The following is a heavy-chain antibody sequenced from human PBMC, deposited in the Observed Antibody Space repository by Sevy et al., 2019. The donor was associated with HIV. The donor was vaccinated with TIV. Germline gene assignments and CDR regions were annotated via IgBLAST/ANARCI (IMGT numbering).Heavy chain of an antibody. CDR1: GYTFTDYY. V-gene: IGHV1-2*02. J-gene: IGHJ5*02. Sequence: ASVKVSCKASGYTFTDYYMHWVRQAPGQGLEWMGWIKPNSGGTKYAQKFQDRVTMTRDTSISTANMGLSSLRSDDTAVYYCARAPGGYCSAGSCPWFNPWGQGTLVTVSS. D-gene: IGHD2-15*01. CDR3: ARAPGGYCSAGSCPWFNP. CDR2: IKPNSGGT.